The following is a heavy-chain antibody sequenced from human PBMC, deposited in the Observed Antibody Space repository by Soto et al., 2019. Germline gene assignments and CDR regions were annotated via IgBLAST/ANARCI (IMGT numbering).Heavy chain of an antibody. V-gene: IGHV3-73*02. Sequence: EVQLVESGGGLVQPGGSLKLSCKASGFIFSGSAIHWVRQASGKGLEWVGRIRSRANNYATSSAASVKGRFFFSRDDSKNTAYLQMNTLKTEDTAVYYCSRGQGAAIGDYYYHGMDVWGQGTTVTVSS. D-gene: IGHD2-2*02. CDR3: SRGQGAAIGDYYYHGMDV. CDR1: GFIFSGSA. CDR2: IRSRANNYAT. J-gene: IGHJ6*02.